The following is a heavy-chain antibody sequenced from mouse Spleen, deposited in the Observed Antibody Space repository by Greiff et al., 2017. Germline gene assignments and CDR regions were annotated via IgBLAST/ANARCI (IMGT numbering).Heavy chain of an antibody. D-gene: IGHD1-1*01. CDR3: ARKGFITTMVATRDYAMDY. J-gene: IGHJ4*01. CDR2: IDPSDSYT. Sequence: QQSCKASGYTFTSYWMQWVKQRPGQGLEWIGEIDPSDSYTNYNQKFKGKATLTVDTSSSTAYMQLSSLTSEDSAVFYCARKGFITTMVATRDYAMDYWGQGTSVTVSS. V-gene: IGHV1-50*01. CDR1: GYTFTSYW.